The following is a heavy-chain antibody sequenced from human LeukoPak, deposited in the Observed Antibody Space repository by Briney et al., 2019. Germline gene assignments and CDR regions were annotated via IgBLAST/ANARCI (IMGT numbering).Heavy chain of an antibody. CDR2: IIPILGIA. CDR1: GGTFSSYA. V-gene: IGHV1-69*04. CDR3: ARARCSSTSCYIDY. J-gene: IGHJ4*02. D-gene: IGHD2-2*02. Sequence: ASAKVSCKASGGTFSSYAISWVRQAPGQGLEWMGRIIPILGIANYAQKFQGRVTITADKSTSTAYMELSSLRSEDTAVYYCARARCSSTSCYIDYWGQGTLVTVSS.